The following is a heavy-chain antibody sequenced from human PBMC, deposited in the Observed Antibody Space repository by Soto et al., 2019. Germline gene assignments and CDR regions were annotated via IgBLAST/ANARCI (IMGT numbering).Heavy chain of an antibody. Sequence: SETLSLTCTVSGGSVTGFYWSWIRQPPGKRLEWIGYIFHSGSSNYNPSLKSRVTISVDTSKSQVSLRLTSVTAADTAVYYCVRAPGLGVAHIDYWGRGTLVTVSS. J-gene: IGHJ4*02. V-gene: IGHV4-59*02. CDR3: VRAPGLGVAHIDY. D-gene: IGHD6-19*01. CDR1: GGSVTGFY. CDR2: IFHSGSS.